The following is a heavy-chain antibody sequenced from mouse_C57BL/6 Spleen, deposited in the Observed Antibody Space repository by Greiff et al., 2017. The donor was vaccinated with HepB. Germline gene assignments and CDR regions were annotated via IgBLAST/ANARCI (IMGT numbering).Heavy chain of an antibody. D-gene: IGHD2-4*01. V-gene: IGHV1-7*01. CDR2: INPSSGYT. CDR1: GYTFTSYW. Sequence: QVQLQQSGAELAKPGASVKLSCKASGYTFTSYWMHWVKQRPGQGLEWIGYINPSSGYTKYNQKFKDKATLTADKSSSTAYMQLSSLTYEDSAGYYCAAPSYDYDPAWFAYWGQGTLVTVSA. J-gene: IGHJ3*01. CDR3: AAPSYDYDPAWFAY.